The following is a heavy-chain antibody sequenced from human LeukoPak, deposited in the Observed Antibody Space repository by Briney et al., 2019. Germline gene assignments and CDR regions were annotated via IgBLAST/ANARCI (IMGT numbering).Heavy chain of an antibody. D-gene: IGHD5-18*01. J-gene: IGHJ4*02. V-gene: IGHV4-31*03. Sequence: PSQTLSLTCTVSGGSISSGGYYWSWIRQHPGKGLEWIGYIYYSGSTYYNPSLKSRVTISVDTSKNQFSLKLSSVTAADTAVYYCAGDGEETAMVLVYWGQGTLVTVSS. CDR3: AGDGEETAMVLVY. CDR2: IYYSGST. CDR1: GGSISSGGYY.